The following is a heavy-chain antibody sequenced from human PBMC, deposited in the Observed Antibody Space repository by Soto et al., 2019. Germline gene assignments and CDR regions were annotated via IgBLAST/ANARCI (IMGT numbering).Heavy chain of an antibody. D-gene: IGHD5-12*01. V-gene: IGHV1-69*19. Sequence: QVQLVQSGAEVKKPGSSVKVSCKASGGTFSSYAISWVRQAPGQGLEWMGGIIPIFGTANYAQKFQGRVKISSDEPTSTAYMELSSMTCDDTAVYFCARAVEMATNRNALYIWGRGTMVTVAS. J-gene: IGHJ3*02. CDR1: GGTFSSYA. CDR2: IIPIFGTA. CDR3: ARAVEMATNRNALYI.